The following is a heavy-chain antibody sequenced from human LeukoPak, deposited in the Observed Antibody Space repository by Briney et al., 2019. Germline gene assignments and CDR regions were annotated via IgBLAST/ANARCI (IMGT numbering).Heavy chain of an antibody. J-gene: IGHJ5*02. Sequence: SGPTLVNPTQTLTLTCTFSGFSLNTLGAGVAWIRQPPGKALEWLALIFWDDDKRYIPSLKSRLTLTKDTSKSQVVLTMTHMDPVDTGTYYCAHTHYYGSGLDHWGQGTLVTVSS. D-gene: IGHD3-10*01. V-gene: IGHV2-5*02. CDR2: IFWDDDK. CDR3: AHTHYYGSGLDH. CDR1: GFSLNTLGAG.